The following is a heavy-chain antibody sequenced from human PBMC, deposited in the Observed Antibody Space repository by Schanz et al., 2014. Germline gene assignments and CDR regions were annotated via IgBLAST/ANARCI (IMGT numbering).Heavy chain of an antibody. J-gene: IGHJ4*02. CDR3: ARGTDWNLHY. V-gene: IGHV3-23*04. CDR2: ISASGGST. CDR1: GFTFSTYA. D-gene: IGHD1-1*01. Sequence: EVQLVESGGGLVQPGGSLRLSCAASGFTFSTYAMSWVRQAPGKGLEWVSTISASGGSTYYADSVKGRFTISRDNSKNTLYLQMNSLRAGDTAVYYCARGTDWNLHYWGQGALVTVSS.